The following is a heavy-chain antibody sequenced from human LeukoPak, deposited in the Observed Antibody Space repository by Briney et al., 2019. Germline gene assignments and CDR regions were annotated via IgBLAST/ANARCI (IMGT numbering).Heavy chain of an antibody. CDR3: SRAVKYYYDSSGYPKWFDP. D-gene: IGHD3-22*01. Sequence: PSETLSLTCTVSGGSISSYYWSWIRQPPGKGLEWIGYIYYSGSTNYNPSLKSRVTISVDTSKNQFSLKLSSVTAADTAVYYCSRAVKYYYDSSGYPKWFDPWGKGTLVTVSS. CDR2: IYYSGST. CDR1: GGSISSYY. J-gene: IGHJ5*02. V-gene: IGHV4-59*01.